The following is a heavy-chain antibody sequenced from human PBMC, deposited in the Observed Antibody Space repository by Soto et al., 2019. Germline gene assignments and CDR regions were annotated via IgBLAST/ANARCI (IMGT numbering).Heavy chain of an antibody. J-gene: IGHJ5*02. CDR3: ARVGVLLWFGESNWFDP. V-gene: IGHV3-21*01. Sequence: PGGSLRLSCAASGFTFSSYSMNWVRQAPGKGLEWVSSISSSSSYIYYADSVKGRFTISRDNAKNSLYLQMNSLRAEDTAVYYCARVGVLLWFGESNWFDPWGQGTLVTVSS. CDR1: GFTFSSYS. CDR2: ISSSSSYI. D-gene: IGHD3-10*01.